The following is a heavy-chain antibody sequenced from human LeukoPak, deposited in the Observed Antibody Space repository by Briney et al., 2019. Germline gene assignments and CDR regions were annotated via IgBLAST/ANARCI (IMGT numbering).Heavy chain of an antibody. V-gene: IGHV3-21*01. D-gene: IGHD6-6*01. CDR1: GFSFNIYT. J-gene: IGHJ4*02. CDR2: ISFSSAET. CDR3: VGDAQLVFDY. Sequence: GGSLRLSCAASGFSFNIYTMNWVRQAPGKGLEWVSSISFSSAETYYADSVKGRFTISRDNAKNSLYLQMTSLRAEDTALYYCVGDAQLVFDYWGQGALVTVSS.